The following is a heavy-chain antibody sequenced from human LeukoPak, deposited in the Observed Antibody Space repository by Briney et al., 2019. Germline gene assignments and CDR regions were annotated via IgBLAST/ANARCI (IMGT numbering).Heavy chain of an antibody. Sequence: ASVKVSCKTSGYTFTGYHMHWVRQAPGQGLEWMGRINPNSGDTNYAQKFQGRVTMTRDTSISTAYMELSRLTSDDTAVYYCARDYCSSTSCLFDYWGQGTLVTVSS. CDR3: ARDYCSSTSCLFDY. D-gene: IGHD2-2*01. CDR1: GYTFTGYH. J-gene: IGHJ4*02. CDR2: INPNSGDT. V-gene: IGHV1-2*06.